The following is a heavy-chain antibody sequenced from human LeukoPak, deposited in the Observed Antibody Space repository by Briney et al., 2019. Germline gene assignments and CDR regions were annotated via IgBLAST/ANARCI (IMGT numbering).Heavy chain of an antibody. CDR3: ARMGYSGYEFDY. J-gene: IGHJ4*02. CDR1: GYSFTNYW. Sequence: GESLKISCKGFGYSFTNYWIGWVRQMPGKGLEWMGIIYPSDSDTRNSPSFQGQVTISADKSSSTAYLQWSSLKASDSAMYYCARMGYSGYEFDYWGQGTLVTVSS. V-gene: IGHV5-51*01. D-gene: IGHD5-12*01. CDR2: IYPSDSDT.